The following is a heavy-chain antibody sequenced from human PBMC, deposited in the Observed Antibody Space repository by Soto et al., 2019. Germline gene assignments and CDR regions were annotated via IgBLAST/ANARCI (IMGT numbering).Heavy chain of an antibody. J-gene: IGHJ6*02. CDR3: ARDNLLTPYYGINV. CDR2: IYTSAST. CDR1: GGSISSYY. V-gene: IGHV4-4*07. Sequence: PSETLSLTCTVSGGSISSYYWSWIRQPAGKGLEWMGCIYTSASTNYNTSLKSRVTMSVDTSKNQFSLKLSSVTAADTAVYYCARDNLLTPYYGINVWGQGTTVTVSS.